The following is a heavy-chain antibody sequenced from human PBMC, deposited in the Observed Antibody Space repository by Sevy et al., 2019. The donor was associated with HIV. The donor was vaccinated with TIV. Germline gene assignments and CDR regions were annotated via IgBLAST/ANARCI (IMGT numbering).Heavy chain of an antibody. CDR3: ATTKDYYDSSGYPFDY. CDR1: GYTLTELS. V-gene: IGHV1-24*01. CDR2: FDPEDDET. D-gene: IGHD3-22*01. J-gene: IGHJ4*02. Sequence: ASVKFSCKVSGYTLTELSMHWVRQAPGKGLEWMGTFDPEDDETIYAQKFQGRVTMTEDTSTDTAYMELSSLRSEDTAVYYCATTKDYYDSSGYPFDYWGQGTLVTVSS.